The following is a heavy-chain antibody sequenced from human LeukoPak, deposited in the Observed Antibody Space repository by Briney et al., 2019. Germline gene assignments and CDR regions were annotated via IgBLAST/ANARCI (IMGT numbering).Heavy chain of an antibody. Sequence: SGGSLRLSCAASGFTFSGSAMHWVRQASGKGLEWVGRIRSKANSYATAYAASVKGRFTISRDDSKNTAYLQMNSLKTEDTAVYYCTSPSGDGYNRVDFDYWGQGTLVTVSS. CDR1: GFTFSGSA. CDR2: IRSKANSYAT. D-gene: IGHD5-24*01. V-gene: IGHV3-73*01. CDR3: TSPSGDGYNRVDFDY. J-gene: IGHJ4*02.